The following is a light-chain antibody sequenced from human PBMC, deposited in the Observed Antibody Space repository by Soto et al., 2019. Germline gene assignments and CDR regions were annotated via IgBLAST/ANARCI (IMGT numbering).Light chain of an antibody. V-gene: IGLV2-14*01. J-gene: IGLJ1*01. CDR1: SSDVCNYNY. Sequence: SALTQPASVSGSAGQSITISCTGTSSDVCNYNYVSWYQQHPGKAPKLMIYEVTHRPSGVSNRFSGSKSGNTASLTISGLQAEDEADYYCSSYTISNTLPFVFGTGNKVTVL. CDR2: EVT. CDR3: SSYTISNTLPFV.